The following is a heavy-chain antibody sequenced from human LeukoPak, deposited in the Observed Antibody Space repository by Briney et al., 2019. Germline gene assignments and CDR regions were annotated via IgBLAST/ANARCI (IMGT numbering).Heavy chain of an antibody. CDR1: GFTFSDYY. D-gene: IGHD6-13*01. V-gene: IGHV3-11*01. CDR3: ASGVAAAGTESY. CDR2: ISSSGSTI. J-gene: IGHJ4*02. Sequence: GGSLRLSCAASGFTFSDYYMSWIRQAPVKGLEWVSYISSSGSTIYYADSVKGRFTISRDNAKNSLYLQMNSLRAEDTALYYCASGVAAAGTESYWGQGTLVTVSS.